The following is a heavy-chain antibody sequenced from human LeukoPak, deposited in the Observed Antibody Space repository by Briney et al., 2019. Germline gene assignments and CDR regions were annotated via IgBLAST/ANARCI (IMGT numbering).Heavy chain of an antibody. D-gene: IGHD3-10*01. CDR2: ISISGINT. Sequence: GGFLRLSCAASGFSFKNYAMSWVRQAPGKGLEWVSGISISGINTFTADSVKGRITISRDNSRNTLFLQMNGLRADDTAVYYCARDRVHSYYFDNWGQGTLVTVSS. CDR1: GFSFKNYA. V-gene: IGHV3-23*01. CDR3: ARDRVHSYYFDN. J-gene: IGHJ4*02.